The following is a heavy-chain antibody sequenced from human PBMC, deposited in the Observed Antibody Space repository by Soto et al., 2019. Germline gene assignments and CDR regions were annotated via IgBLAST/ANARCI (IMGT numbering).Heavy chain of an antibody. D-gene: IGHD3-10*01. CDR1: GDSCSSNSAA. CDR3: TGITWFRGMDV. CDR2: TYYKSKWNN. Sequence: SQTLSLTGDISGDSCSSNSAAWNWIRQSPSRGLEWLVRTYYKSKWNNDYALSVKSRITINPDTSKNQFSLHLYSLNPEDTAVYYCTGITWFRGMDVWGQGTPVAVYS. V-gene: IGHV6-1*01. J-gene: IGHJ6*02.